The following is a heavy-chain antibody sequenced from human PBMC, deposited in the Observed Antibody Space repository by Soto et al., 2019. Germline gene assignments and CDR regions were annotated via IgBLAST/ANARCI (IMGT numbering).Heavy chain of an antibody. CDR2: ISSSSYI. CDR3: ARSEGPGPFDY. Sequence: PGGSLRLSCAASGFTFSSYSMNWVRQAPGKGLEWVSSISSSSYIYYADSVKGRFTISRDNAKNSLYLQMNSLRAEDTAVYYCARSEGPGPFDYWGQGTLVTVSS. V-gene: IGHV3-21*01. J-gene: IGHJ4*02. CDR1: GFTFSSYS.